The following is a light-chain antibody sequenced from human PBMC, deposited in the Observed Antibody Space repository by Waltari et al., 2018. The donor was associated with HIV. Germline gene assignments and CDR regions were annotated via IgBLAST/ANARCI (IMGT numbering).Light chain of an antibody. J-gene: IGKJ1*01. Sequence: DIQLTQSPSSLSASVGDRVTITCRASQTISNYLNWYQQKPGKAPEVLIYPASGLQSGVPSRFSGRGSGTDFTLTISNLQPEDSATYYCQQSYNSPRTFGHGTKVEIK. CDR2: PAS. V-gene: IGKV1-39*01. CDR1: QTISNY. CDR3: QQSYNSPRT.